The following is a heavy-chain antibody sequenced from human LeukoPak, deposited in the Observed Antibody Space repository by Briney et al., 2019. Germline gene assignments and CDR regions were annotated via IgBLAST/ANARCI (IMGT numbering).Heavy chain of an antibody. CDR2: IRYDGSNK. J-gene: IGHJ3*01. CDR3: AKRWPTGGDVFHL. V-gene: IGHV3-30*02. CDR1: GFTFSSYG. Sequence: GGSLRLSCAASGFTFSSYGMHWVRQAPGKGLEWVAFIRYDGSNKYYADSVKGRSTISRDNSKNTLYLQMNSLRAEDTAVYYCAKRWPTGGDVFHLWGQGTMVTVSS. D-gene: IGHD7-27*01.